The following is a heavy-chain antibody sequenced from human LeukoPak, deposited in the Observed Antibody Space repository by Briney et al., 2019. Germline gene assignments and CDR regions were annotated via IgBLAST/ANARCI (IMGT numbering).Heavy chain of an antibody. CDR3: ARMGGPYDYGDPFDY. CDR2: ISYDGSNK. Sequence: HGGSLRLSCAASGFTFSRNAMHWVRQAPGKGLEWVAVISYDGSNKYYADSVKGRFTISRDNSKNTLYLQMNSLRTEDTAVYYCARMGGPYDYGDPFDYWGQGTLVTVSS. CDR1: GFTFSRNA. J-gene: IGHJ4*02. V-gene: IGHV3-30*04. D-gene: IGHD4-17*01.